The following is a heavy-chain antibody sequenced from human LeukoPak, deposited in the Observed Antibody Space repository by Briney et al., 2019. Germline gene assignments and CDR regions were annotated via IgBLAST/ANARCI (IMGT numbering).Heavy chain of an antibody. CDR2: IYTSGST. V-gene: IGHV4-61*02. CDR3: ASPPRVRGYSGYGVDY. CDR1: GGSISSGSYY. D-gene: IGHD5-12*01. Sequence: SQTLSLTCTVSGGSISSGSYYWSWIRQPAGKGLEWIGRIYTSGSTNYNPSLKSRVTIFVDTSKNQFSLKLSSVTAADTAVYYCASPPRVRGYSGYGVDYWSQGTLVTVSS. J-gene: IGHJ4*02.